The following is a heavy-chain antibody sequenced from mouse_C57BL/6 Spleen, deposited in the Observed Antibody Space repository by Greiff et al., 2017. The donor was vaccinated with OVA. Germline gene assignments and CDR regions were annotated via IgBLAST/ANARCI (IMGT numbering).Heavy chain of an antibody. CDR2: IDPNSGGT. V-gene: IGHV1-72*01. CDR3: ARSGYYGSSYYAMDY. J-gene: IGHJ4*01. Sequence: VKLQESGAELVKPGASVKLSCKASGYTFTSYWMHWVKQRPGRGLEWIGRIDPNSGGTKYNEKFKSKATLTVDKPSSPAYMQLSSLTSEDSAVYYCARSGYYGSSYYAMDYWGQGTSVTVSS. D-gene: IGHD1-1*01. CDR1: GYTFTSYW.